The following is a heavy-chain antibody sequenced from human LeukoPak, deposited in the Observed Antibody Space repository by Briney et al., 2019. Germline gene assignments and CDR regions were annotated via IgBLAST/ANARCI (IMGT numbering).Heavy chain of an antibody. CDR2: IFPGDSDT. CDR3: ARQAGIGAFDI. D-gene: IGHD6-19*01. Sequence: GESLKIPCKGSGYNFNTYWIGWVRQMPGKGLEWMGVIFPGDSDTRYSPSFQGQVTISADKSISTAYLQWSSLKASDTAMYYCARQAGIGAFDIWGQGTMVTVSS. CDR1: GYNFNTYW. V-gene: IGHV5-51*01. J-gene: IGHJ3*02.